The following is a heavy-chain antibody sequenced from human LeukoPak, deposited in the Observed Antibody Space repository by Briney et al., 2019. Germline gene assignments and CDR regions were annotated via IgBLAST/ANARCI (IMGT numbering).Heavy chain of an antibody. Sequence: ASVKVSCKASGYTFTSYGISWVRQAPGQGLQWMGWISGYNGKTDYAQNLQGRVTMTTDTSTGTAYMELRNLTSDDTAVYYCARKSYYDTSGYYEDFDYWGQGTLVTASS. V-gene: IGHV1-18*01. CDR1: GYTFTSYG. D-gene: IGHD3-22*01. CDR3: ARKSYYDTSGYYEDFDY. J-gene: IGHJ4*02. CDR2: ISGYNGKT.